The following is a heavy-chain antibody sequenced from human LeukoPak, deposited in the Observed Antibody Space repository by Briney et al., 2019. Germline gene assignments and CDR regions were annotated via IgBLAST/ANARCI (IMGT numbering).Heavy chain of an antibody. CDR2: LNPNSGNT. CDR3: ARGDPNSGYPEALQH. Sequence: GASVKVSCKTSGYTFTTYDINWVRQAPGQGLEWMGWLNPNSGNTGYAQKFQDRVTVTMDTSMTTAYMELNSLRSEDTAVYYCARGDPNSGYPEALQHWGQGTLVTVSS. J-gene: IGHJ1*01. CDR1: GYTFTTYD. D-gene: IGHD1-26*01. V-gene: IGHV1-8*01.